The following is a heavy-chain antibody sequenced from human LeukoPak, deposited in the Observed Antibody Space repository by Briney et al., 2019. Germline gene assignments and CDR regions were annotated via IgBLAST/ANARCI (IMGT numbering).Heavy chain of an antibody. V-gene: IGHV4-30-2*01. CDR1: GGSINSAGYY. D-gene: IGHD7-27*01. CDR3: ARDLTGGGVDP. J-gene: IGHJ5*02. Sequence: SETLSLTCTVSGGSINSAGYYWSWIRQPPGKGLEWIGYIYHSGSTYYNPSLKSRVTLSVDRSKNQFSLKLSSVTAADTAVYYCARDLTGGGVDPWGQGTLVTVSS. CDR2: IYHSGST.